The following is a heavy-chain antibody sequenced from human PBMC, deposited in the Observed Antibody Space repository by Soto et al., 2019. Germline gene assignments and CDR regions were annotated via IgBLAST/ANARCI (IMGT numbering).Heavy chain of an antibody. CDR1: GGSSSGYY. CDR3: ARDKITGLFDY. Sequence: SSETLSLTCAVYGGSSSGYYWTWIRQPPGTGLEWIGEINHSGSTNYNPSLKSRVTISVDTSKNQFSLKLTSVTAADTAVYYCARDKITGLFDYWGQGTLVTVSS. V-gene: IGHV4-34*01. CDR2: INHSGST. D-gene: IGHD2-8*02. J-gene: IGHJ4*02.